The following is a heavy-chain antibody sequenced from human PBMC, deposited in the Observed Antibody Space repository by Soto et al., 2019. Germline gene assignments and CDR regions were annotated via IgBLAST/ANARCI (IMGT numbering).Heavy chain of an antibody. J-gene: IGHJ6*02. CDR2: ISGSGGRT. CDR1: GFTFSSYA. V-gene: IGHV3-23*01. Sequence: GGSLRLSCVVSGFTFSSYAMSWVRQAPGKGLEWVSGISGSGGRTYYADSVKGRFTISRDNSKKTLYLQMNSLRAEDTAVYYCARXGAPLDWGSYFYYGLDVWGPGTTVTVSS. CDR3: ARXGAPLDWGSYFYYGLDV. D-gene: IGHD3-16*01.